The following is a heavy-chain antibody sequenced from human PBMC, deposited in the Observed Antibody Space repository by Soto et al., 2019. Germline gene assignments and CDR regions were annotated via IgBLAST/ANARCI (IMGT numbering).Heavy chain of an antibody. CDR3: ARDLSSVGSYYDY. V-gene: IGHV4-61*01. CDR1: GGSISSSSYY. CDR2: IYYSGST. Sequence: SETLSLTCTVSGGSISSSSYYWSWIRQPPGKGLEWIGYIYYSGSTNYNPSLKSRVTISVDTSKNQFSLKLSSVTAADTAVYYCARDLSSVGSYYDYWGQGTLVTVSS. D-gene: IGHD1-26*01. J-gene: IGHJ4*02.